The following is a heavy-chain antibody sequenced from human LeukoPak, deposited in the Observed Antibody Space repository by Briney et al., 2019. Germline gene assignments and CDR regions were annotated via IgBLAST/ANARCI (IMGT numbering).Heavy chain of an antibody. CDR3: ARADFWSGYQSGPNWFDP. J-gene: IGHJ5*02. CDR2: IYPGDSDT. CDR1: GYSFTSYW. D-gene: IGHD3-3*01. V-gene: IGHV5-51*01. Sequence: GESLKISCKGSGYSFTSYWIGWVRQMPGKGLEWMGIIYPGDSDTRYSPSFQGQVTISADKSISTAYLQWSSLKASDTAMYYCARADFWSGYQSGPNWFDPWGQGTLVTVSS.